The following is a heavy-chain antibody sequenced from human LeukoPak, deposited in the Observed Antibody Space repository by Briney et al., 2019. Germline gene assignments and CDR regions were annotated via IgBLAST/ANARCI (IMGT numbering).Heavy chain of an antibody. CDR3: ARSSSSGWYQSDY. V-gene: IGHV4-39*07. D-gene: IGHD6-19*01. CDR1: GGSISSGSYY. CDR2: IYHSGST. J-gene: IGHJ4*02. Sequence: SETLSLTCTVSGGSISSGSYYWSWIRQPPGKGLEWIGSIYHSGSTYYNPSLKSRVTISVDTSKNQFSLKLSSVTAADTAVYYCARSSSSGWYQSDYWGQGTLVTVSS.